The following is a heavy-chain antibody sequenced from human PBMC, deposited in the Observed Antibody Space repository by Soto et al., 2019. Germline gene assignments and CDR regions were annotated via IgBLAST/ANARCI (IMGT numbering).Heavy chain of an antibody. CDR1: GFTFSAYT. J-gene: IGHJ3*02. D-gene: IGHD1-26*01. V-gene: IGHV3-30-3*01. CDR3: ARDGYRGRSDGFDI. CDR2: ISYDGDNE. Sequence: QVQLVESGGGVVQPGSSLRLSCAASGFTFSAYTMHWVRQPPGKGLEWVAVISYDGDNERYTEHVKGRFTVSRDNSKSTLYLQMNSLKSEDTAVYYCARDGYRGRSDGFDIWGQGTMVTVSS.